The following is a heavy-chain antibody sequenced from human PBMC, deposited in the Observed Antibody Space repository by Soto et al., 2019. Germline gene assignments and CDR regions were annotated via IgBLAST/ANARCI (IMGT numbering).Heavy chain of an antibody. CDR1: GFTFSSYS. V-gene: IGHV3-21*01. CDR2: ISSSSSYI. D-gene: IGHD2-15*01. Sequence: ESGGGLVKPGGSLRLSCAASGFTFSSYSMNWVRQAPGKGLEWVSSISSSSSYIYYADSVKGRFTISRDNAKNSLYLQMNSLRAEDTAVYYCARILASDCSGGSCYYFDIWGQGTMVTVSS. CDR3: ARILASDCSGGSCYYFDI. J-gene: IGHJ3*02.